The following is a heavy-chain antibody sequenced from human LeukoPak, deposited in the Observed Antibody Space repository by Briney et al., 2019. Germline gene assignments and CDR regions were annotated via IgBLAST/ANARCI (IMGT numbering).Heavy chain of an antibody. CDR2: IYPGDSDT. Sequence: GESLKISCKGSGYTFSTSWIGWVRQMPGKGLEWMGIIYPGDSDTRYSPSFQGQVTISADKSISTAYLQWSSLKASDTAMYYCARPPTVTTQQYWYFDLWGRGTLVTVSS. J-gene: IGHJ2*01. CDR3: ARPPTVTTQQYWYFDL. V-gene: IGHV5-51*01. D-gene: IGHD4-17*01. CDR1: GYTFSTSW.